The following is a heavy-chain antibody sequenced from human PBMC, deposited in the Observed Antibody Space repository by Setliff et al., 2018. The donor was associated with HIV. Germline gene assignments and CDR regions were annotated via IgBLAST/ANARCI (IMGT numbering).Heavy chain of an antibody. CDR1: GYTFTDYY. Sequence: GASVKVSCKASGYTFTDYYMHWVRQAPGQGLEWVGWISAYNGNTNYAQKLQGRVTMTTDTSTSTAYMELRSLISEDAAVYYCARAGGLRMDRGVVSDYWGQGTLVTVSS. J-gene: IGHJ4*02. CDR3: ARAGGLRMDRGVVSDY. CDR2: ISAYNGNT. D-gene: IGHD3-10*01. V-gene: IGHV1-18*04.